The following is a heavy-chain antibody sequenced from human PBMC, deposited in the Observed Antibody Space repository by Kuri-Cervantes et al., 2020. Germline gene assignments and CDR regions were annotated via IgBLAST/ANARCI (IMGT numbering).Heavy chain of an antibody. CDR2: LYWEDDK. V-gene: IGHV2-5*02. Sequence: SCPTLAKHTQTLTLTCTFPGFSLSTSGVGVGWIRQPPGKALECLALLYWEDDKPYSTYLKSRLTITKGTTKNQVVLTMTNIDPVDTATYYCAHLIHIVVVPAAWEYFQHWGQGTLVTVSS. J-gene: IGHJ1*01. CDR1: GFSLSTSGVG. D-gene: IGHD2-2*01. CDR3: AHLIHIVVVPAAWEYFQH.